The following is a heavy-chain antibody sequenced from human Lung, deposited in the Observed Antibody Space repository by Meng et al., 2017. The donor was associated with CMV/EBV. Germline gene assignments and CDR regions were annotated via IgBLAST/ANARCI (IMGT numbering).Heavy chain of an antibody. CDR2: ISNDGSNE. CDR3: ATVISSYSSTWEYNLYYAYYGMDD. Sequence: GESXKISXEASGFSFSIYGMHWVRQAPGKGLEWVALISNDGSNEYYADSVEGRFTISRDNSKNTLYLQMNSLRTEDTAVYYCATVISSYSSTWEYNLYYAYYGMDDWGQGXTVTVSS. J-gene: IGHJ6*02. V-gene: IGHV3-30-3*01. CDR1: GFSFSIYG. D-gene: IGHD6-13*01.